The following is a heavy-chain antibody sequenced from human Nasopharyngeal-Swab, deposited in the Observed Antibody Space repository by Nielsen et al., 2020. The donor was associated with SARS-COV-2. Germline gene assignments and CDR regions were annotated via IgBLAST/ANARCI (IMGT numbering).Heavy chain of an antibody. V-gene: IGHV1-46*01. CDR3: AVAGGGILGTYYYYGMDV. Sequence: ASVKVSCKASGYTFTSYYMHWVRRAPGQGLEWMGIINPSGGSTSYAQKFQGRVTMTRDTSTSTVYMELSSLRSEDTAVYYCAVAGGGILGTYYYYGMDVWGQGTTVTVSS. D-gene: IGHD3-16*01. CDR2: INPSGGST. J-gene: IGHJ6*02. CDR1: GYTFTSYY.